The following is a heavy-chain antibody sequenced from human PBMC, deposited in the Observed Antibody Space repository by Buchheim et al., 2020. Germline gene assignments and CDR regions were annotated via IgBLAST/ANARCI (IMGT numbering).Heavy chain of an antibody. V-gene: IGHV5-51*01. CDR2: IYPGDSDT. CDR3: ARQDCGADCYYHYYNMDV. J-gene: IGHJ6*02. CDR1: GYSFTNYW. Sequence: EVQLVQSGAEVKKPGESLKISCKGSGYSFTNYWIGWVRQMPGKGLELMGIIYPGDSDTRYSPSFQGQVTFSADRSISTAYPQWSSLKASDTAIYYCARQDCGADCYYHYYNMDVWGQGTT. D-gene: IGHD2-21*01.